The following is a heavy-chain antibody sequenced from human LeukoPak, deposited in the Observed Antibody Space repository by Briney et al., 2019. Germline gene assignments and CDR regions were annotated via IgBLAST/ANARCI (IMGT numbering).Heavy chain of an antibody. D-gene: IGHD3-3*01. Sequence: PGGSLRLSCAAAGFTFSSYSMNWVRQAPGKGLEWVSYISSSSSTIYYADSVKGRLTISRDNAKNSLYLQMNSLRAEDTAVYYCARGDFWSGYYFDYWGQGTLVTVSS. CDR3: ARGDFWSGYYFDY. J-gene: IGHJ4*02. CDR1: GFTFSSYS. CDR2: ISSSSSTI. V-gene: IGHV3-48*01.